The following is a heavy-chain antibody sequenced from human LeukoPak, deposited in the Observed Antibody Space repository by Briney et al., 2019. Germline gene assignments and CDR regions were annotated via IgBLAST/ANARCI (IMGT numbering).Heavy chain of an antibody. CDR1: GFSIRTYW. J-gene: IGHJ4*02. CDR3: AKAPVTTCSGAYCYPFDY. Sequence: GGSLRLSCAASGFSIRTYWMSWVRQAPGKGLEWVAIIKQNADAEYYVDSVKGRFTTSRDNAKNSLYLQMNSLRAGDAAVYYCAKAPVTTCSGAYCYPFDYWSQGTLVTVSS. V-gene: IGHV3-7*03. CDR2: IKQNADAE. D-gene: IGHD2-15*01.